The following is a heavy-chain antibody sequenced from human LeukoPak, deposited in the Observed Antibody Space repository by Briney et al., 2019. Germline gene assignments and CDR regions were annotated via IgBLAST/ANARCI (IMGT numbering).Heavy chain of an antibody. Sequence: GGSLRLSCAASGFTFSSYGMHWVRQAPGKGLEWVAYIQYDGSNEQYADSVKGRFSISRDSSKNISYLQMNSLRAEDTAVYYCAKDRCSNGIGCYYYYMDVWGKGTRSPSP. J-gene: IGHJ6*03. V-gene: IGHV3-30*02. D-gene: IGHD2-8*01. CDR2: IQYDGSNE. CDR3: AKDRCSNGIGCYYYYMDV. CDR1: GFTFSSYG.